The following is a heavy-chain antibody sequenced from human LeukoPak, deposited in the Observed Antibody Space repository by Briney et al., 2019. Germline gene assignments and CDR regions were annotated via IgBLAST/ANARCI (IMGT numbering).Heavy chain of an antibody. Sequence: ASVKVSCKASGYTFTSYAMNWVRQAPGQGLEWMGWINTNTGNPTYAQGFTGRFVFSLDTSVSTAYLQISSLKAEDTAVYYCARDLMVVAATHFDYWGQGTLVTVSS. D-gene: IGHD2-15*01. CDR3: ARDLMVVAATHFDY. V-gene: IGHV7-4-1*02. CDR2: INTNTGNP. J-gene: IGHJ4*02. CDR1: GYTFTSYA.